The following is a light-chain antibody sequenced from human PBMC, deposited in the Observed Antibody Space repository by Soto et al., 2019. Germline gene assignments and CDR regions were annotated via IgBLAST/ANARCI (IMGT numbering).Light chain of an antibody. CDR2: ATS. CDR3: HQFDSSLT. J-gene: IGKJ1*01. CDR1: QSVGSGY. V-gene: IGKV3-20*01. Sequence: EIVLTQSPGTLSLSPGERATLSCRASQSVGSGYLAWYQQKPGQAPRLLMYATSSRATGIPDRFSGSGSGTDFTLTISRLEPEDFAVYYCHQFDSSLTFGQGTRVEIK.